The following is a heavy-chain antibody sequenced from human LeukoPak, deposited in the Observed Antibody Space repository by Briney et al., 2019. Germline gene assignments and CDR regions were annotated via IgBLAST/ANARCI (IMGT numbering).Heavy chain of an antibody. CDR2: INHSGSI. CDR3: ARGGMLTGYPRPFDY. V-gene: IGHV4-34*01. J-gene: IGHJ4*02. Sequence: SETLSLTCACYGGSFSGYYWSWIRQPPGKGLEWIGGINHSGSINYNPSLKSRVTISVDTSKNQFSLKLSSVTAADTAVYYCARGGMLTGYPRPFDYWGQGTLVTVSS. CDR1: GGSFSGYY. D-gene: IGHD3-9*01.